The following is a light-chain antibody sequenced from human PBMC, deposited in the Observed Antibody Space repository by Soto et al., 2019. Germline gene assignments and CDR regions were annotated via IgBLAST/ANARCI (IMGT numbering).Light chain of an antibody. CDR2: GAS. Sequence: EFVLTQSPGTLSLSPGERATLSCRASQTVRNNYLAWYQQKPGQAPRLLIYGASTRATGTPARFSGSGSGTEFTLTISSLQSEDFATYWSRVAFG. V-gene: IGKV3-20*01. CDR3: RVA. J-gene: IGKJ1*01. CDR1: QTVRNNY.